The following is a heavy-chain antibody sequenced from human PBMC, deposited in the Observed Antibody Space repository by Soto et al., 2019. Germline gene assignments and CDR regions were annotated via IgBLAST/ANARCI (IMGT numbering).Heavy chain of an antibody. CDR2: IYYSGST. V-gene: IGHV4-30-4*01. J-gene: IGHJ6*02. CDR1: GGSISSGDYY. Sequence: QVQLQESGPGLVKPSQTLSLTCTVSGGSISSGDYYWSWIRQPPGKGLAWIGYIYYSGSTYYNPSLQSRVTKAVDTSKNQFSLKPSSVTAADTAVYYCARDRYSSYYGMDVWGQGTTVTVSS. D-gene: IGHD4-4*01. CDR3: ARDRYSSYYGMDV.